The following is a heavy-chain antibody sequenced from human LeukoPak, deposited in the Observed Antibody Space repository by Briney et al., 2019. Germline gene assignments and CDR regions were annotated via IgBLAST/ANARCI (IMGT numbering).Heavy chain of an antibody. CDR1: GGSISSYY. Sequence: SETLSLTCTVSGGSISSYYWSWIRQPPGKGLEWIGYIYYSGSTNYNPSLKSRVTISVDTSKNQFSLKLSSVTAADTAVYYCARGGGPRFLELIWFDPWGQGTLVTVSS. CDR2: IYYSGST. V-gene: IGHV4-59*12. D-gene: IGHD3-3*01. CDR3: ARGGGPRFLELIWFDP. J-gene: IGHJ5*02.